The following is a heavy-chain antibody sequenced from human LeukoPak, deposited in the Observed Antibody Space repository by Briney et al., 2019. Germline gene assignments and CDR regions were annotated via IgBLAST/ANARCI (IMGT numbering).Heavy chain of an antibody. J-gene: IGHJ5*02. V-gene: IGHV3-66*01. CDR1: GFTVSSNY. D-gene: IGHD3-10*01. Sequence: GSLRLSCAASGFTVSSNYMSWVRQAPGKGLEWVSVIYSGGSTYYADSVKGRFTISRDNSKNTLYLQMNSLRAEDTAVYYCAKDINYYGSGSYYKTWGQGTLVTVSS. CDR3: AKDINYYGSGSYYKT. CDR2: IYSGGST.